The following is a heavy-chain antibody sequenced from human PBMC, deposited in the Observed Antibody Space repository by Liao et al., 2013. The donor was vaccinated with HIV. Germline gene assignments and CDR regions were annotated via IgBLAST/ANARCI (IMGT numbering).Heavy chain of an antibody. CDR2: IYTSGST. V-gene: IGHV4-4*07. Sequence: QVQLQESGPGLVKPSETLSLTCTVSGGSISSYYWSWIRQPAGKGLEWIGRIYTSGSTNYNPSLKSRVTMSVDTSKNQFSLKLNSVTAADTAVYYCARIAGDRVPYYYYMDVWGKGTTVTVSS. CDR3: ARIAGDRVPYYYYMDV. D-gene: IGHD7-27*01. J-gene: IGHJ6*03. CDR1: GGSISSYY.